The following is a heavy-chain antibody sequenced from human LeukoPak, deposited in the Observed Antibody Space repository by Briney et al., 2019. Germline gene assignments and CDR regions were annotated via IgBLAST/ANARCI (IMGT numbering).Heavy chain of an antibody. CDR2: FSGSNT. Sequence: GGSLRLSCAASGFTFSSYGMSWVRQAPGKGLEWVSSFSGSNTHYADSVKGRFTISRDNSENTLYLEMNSLRAEDTAVYFCARRTIGSSNRDKYFAFWGQGTLVTVSS. CDR3: ARRTIGSSNRDKYFAF. D-gene: IGHD3-10*01. CDR1: GFTFSSYG. V-gene: IGHV3-23*01. J-gene: IGHJ4*02.